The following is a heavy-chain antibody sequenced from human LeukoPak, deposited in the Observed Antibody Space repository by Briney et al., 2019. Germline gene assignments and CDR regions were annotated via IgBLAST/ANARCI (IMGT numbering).Heavy chain of an antibody. V-gene: IGHV3-15*01. CDR3: ISPLPYSAQ. CDR2: IKPKTDGETK. D-gene: IGHD2-21*01. CDR1: AFTVSSNY. J-gene: IGHJ4*02. Sequence: GGSLRLSCAASAFTVSSNYMSWVRQAPGKGLEWVGRIKPKTDGETKDYAAPVKERFFISKDDTKSMMYLQMNSLKTEDTAVYYCISPLPYSAQGGQGTLVTVSS.